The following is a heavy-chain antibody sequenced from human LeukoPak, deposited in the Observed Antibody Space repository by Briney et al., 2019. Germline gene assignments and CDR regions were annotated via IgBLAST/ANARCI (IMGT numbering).Heavy chain of an antibody. V-gene: IGHV5-51*01. CDR2: IYPGDSDT. Sequence: GESLKISCKGSRYSFTNYWIAWVRQMPGKGLEWMGIIYPGDSDTRYSPSFQGQVTFSVDASISTAYLQLSGLRASDTAIYYCVRFGLTSSLDYWGQGTLVTVSS. CDR3: VRFGLTSSLDY. J-gene: IGHJ4*02. CDR1: RYSFTNYW. D-gene: IGHD6-13*01.